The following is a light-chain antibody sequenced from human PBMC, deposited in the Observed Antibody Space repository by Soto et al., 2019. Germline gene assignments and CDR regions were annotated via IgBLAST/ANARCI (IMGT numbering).Light chain of an antibody. CDR3: LQANNFPVT. J-gene: IGKJ4*01. V-gene: IGKV1-12*01. Sequence: DIQMTQSPSFVSASIGDRVTITCRASQGIGSWLAWYQQVPGSAPRLLIFPASPFQSGVSSRFRGSGSGTDFTLTITSLQPEDVATYFCLQANNFPVTFGEGTKVEMK. CDR2: PAS. CDR1: QGIGSW.